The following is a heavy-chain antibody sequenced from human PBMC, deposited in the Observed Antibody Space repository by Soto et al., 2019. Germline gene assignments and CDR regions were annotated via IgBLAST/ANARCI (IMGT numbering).Heavy chain of an antibody. V-gene: IGHV3-15*01. D-gene: IGHD2-15*01. CDR1: GFTFSNAW. Sequence: PGGSLRLSCAASGFTFSNAWMSWVRQAPGKGLEWVGRIKGKTDGGTTDYAAPVKGRFTISRDDSKNTLYLQMNSLKTEDTAVYYCVRTSLVVAAATREDYWGQGTLVTVSS. CDR3: VRTSLVVAAATREDY. CDR2: IKGKTDGGTT. J-gene: IGHJ4*02.